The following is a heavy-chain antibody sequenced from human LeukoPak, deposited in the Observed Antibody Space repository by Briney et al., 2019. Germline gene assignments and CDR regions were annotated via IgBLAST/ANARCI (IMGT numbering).Heavy chain of an antibody. J-gene: IGHJ4*02. CDR1: GGTFSSYA. CDR3: AREYYHDSSGYYEVVDY. V-gene: IGHV1-69*13. D-gene: IGHD3-22*01. CDR2: IIPIFGTA. Sequence: ASVTVSCTASGGTFSSYAISWVGQAPGQGLEWMGGIIPIFGTANYAQKFQGRVTITADESTSTAYMELSSLRSEDTAVYYCAREYYHDSSGYYEVVDYWGQGTLVTVSS.